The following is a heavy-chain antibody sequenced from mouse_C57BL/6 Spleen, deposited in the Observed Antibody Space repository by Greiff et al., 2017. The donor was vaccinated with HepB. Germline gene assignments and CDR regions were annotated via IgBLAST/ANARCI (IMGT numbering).Heavy chain of an antibody. CDR1: GFTFSDYG. Sequence: EVHLVESGGGLVKPGGSLKLSCAASGFTFSDYGMHWVRQAPEKGLEWVAYISSGSSTIYYADTVKGRFTISRDNAKNTLFLQMTSLRSEDTAMYYCARPYYYGSSYGYYAMDYWGQGTSVTVSS. CDR2: ISSGSSTI. V-gene: IGHV5-17*01. J-gene: IGHJ4*01. CDR3: ARPYYYGSSYGYYAMDY. D-gene: IGHD1-1*01.